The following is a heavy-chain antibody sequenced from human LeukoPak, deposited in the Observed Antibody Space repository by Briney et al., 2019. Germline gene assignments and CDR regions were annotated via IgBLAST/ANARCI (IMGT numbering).Heavy chain of an antibody. CDR3: AKGAYSYGYVVFDY. J-gene: IGHJ4*02. CDR2: ISWNSGSI. D-gene: IGHD5-18*01. V-gene: IGHV3-9*01. CDR1: GFTFDDYA. Sequence: SLRLSCAASGFTFDDYAMHWVRQAPGKGLEWVSGISWNSGSIGYADSVKGRFTISRDNAKNSLYLQMNSLRAEDTALYYCAKGAYSYGYVVFDYWGQGTLVTVSS.